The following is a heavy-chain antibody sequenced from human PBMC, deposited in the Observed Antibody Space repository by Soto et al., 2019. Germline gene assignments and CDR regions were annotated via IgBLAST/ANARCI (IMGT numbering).Heavy chain of an antibody. D-gene: IGHD3-3*01. V-gene: IGHV3-30-3*01. CDR2: ISYDGSNK. CDR3: ARDMEITIFGVVKPSGYFDY. Sequence: GGSLRLSCAASGFTFSSYAMYWVRQAPGKGLEWVAVISYDGSNKYYAGSVKGRFTISRDNSKNTLYLQMNSLRAEDTAVYYCARDMEITIFGVVKPSGYFDYWGQGTLVTVSS. CDR1: GFTFSSYA. J-gene: IGHJ4*02.